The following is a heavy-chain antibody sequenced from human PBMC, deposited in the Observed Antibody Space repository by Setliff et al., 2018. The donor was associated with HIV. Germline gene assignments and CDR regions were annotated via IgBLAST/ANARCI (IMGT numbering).Heavy chain of an antibody. CDR1: GASIISSTYY. CDR2: VYKSGST. D-gene: IGHD1-26*01. J-gene: IGHJ3*02. V-gene: IGHV4-39*02. Sequence: SETLSLTCTVSGASIISSTYYWGWIRQPPGKGLEWVGVVYKSGSTYYNPSLRSRVTISVDTSKTQFSLNLRSVTAADTAVYYCARDGTYSGTYWVRRVASIHTWGQGTMVTVSS. CDR3: ARDGTYSGTYWVRRVASIHT.